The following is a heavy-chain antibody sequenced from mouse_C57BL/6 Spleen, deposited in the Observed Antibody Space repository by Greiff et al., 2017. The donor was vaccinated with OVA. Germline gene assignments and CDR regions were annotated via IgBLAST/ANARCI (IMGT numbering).Heavy chain of an antibody. CDR3: ARGGTTVVATNFDV. CDR2: INPSNGGT. CDR1: GYTFTSYW. V-gene: IGHV1-53*01. D-gene: IGHD1-1*01. Sequence: VKLQQPGAELVRPGASVKLSCKASGYTFTSYWMHWVKQRPGQGLEWIGNINPSNGGTNYNEKFKSKATLTVDKSSSTAYMQLSSLTSEDSAVYYCARGGTTVVATNFDVWGTGTTVTVSS. J-gene: IGHJ1*03.